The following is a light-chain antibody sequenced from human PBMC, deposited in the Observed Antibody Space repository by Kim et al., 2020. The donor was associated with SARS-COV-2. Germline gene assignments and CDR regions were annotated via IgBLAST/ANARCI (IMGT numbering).Light chain of an antibody. Sequence: PGETARITCGGNNNVSNHVRWYRQKPGQAPVLVIYYNTDRPSGIPDRFSGSNSGTTATLTISRVEAGDEADYYCQVWDSSSSFYVVFGGGTQLTVL. CDR3: QVWDSSSSFYVV. CDR1: NNVSNH. V-gene: IGLV3-21*01. CDR2: YNT. J-gene: IGLJ2*01.